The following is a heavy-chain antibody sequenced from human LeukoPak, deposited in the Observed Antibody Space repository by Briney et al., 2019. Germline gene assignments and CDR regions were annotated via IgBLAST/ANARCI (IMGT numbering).Heavy chain of an antibody. CDR2: IIPIFGTA. D-gene: IGHD5-12*01. CDR1: GGTFSSYA. V-gene: IGHV1-69*05. CDR3: ARAHGGYSGYSFDY. Sequence: ASVKVSCKASGGTFSSYAISWVRQAPGQGLEWMGRIIPIFGTANYAQKFQGRVTITTDESTSTAYMELSSLRSEDTAVYYCARAHGGYSGYSFDYWGQGTLVTVAS. J-gene: IGHJ4*02.